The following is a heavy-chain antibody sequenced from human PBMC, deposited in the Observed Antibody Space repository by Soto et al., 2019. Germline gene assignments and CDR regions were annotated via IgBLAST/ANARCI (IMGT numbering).Heavy chain of an antibody. CDR3: AKDRVPNESIGYYSILTDS. J-gene: IGHJ4*02. V-gene: IGHV3-23*01. CDR1: GFTFSKYA. Sequence: EVQLLESGGGLVQPGGSLRLSCAASGFTFSKYAMTWARQAPGKGLEWVSAISSSGSGTYYVDSVKGRFTVSRDNSKNTMYLQMHRLRAEDTAVYYCAKDRVPNESIGYYSILTDSWGQGTVVTVSS. D-gene: IGHD3-22*01. CDR2: ISSSGSGT.